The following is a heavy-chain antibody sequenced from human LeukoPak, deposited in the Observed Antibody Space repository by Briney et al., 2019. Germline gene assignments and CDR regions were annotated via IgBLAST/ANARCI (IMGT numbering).Heavy chain of an antibody. J-gene: IGHJ4*02. V-gene: IGHV1-46*01. CDR3: ARVGIRYCGGDCYSRLDY. CDR1: GHTFTSYY. Sequence: GASVKVSCKASGHTFTSYYMHWVRQAPGQGLEWMGIINPSGGSTSYAQKFQGRVTITRDTSASTAYMELSSLRSEDTAVYYCARVGIRYCGGDCYSRLDYWGQGTLVTVSS. CDR2: INPSGGST. D-gene: IGHD2-21*02.